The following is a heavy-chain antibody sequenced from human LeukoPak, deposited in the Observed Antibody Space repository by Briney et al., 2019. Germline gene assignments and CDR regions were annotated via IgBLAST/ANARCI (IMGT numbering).Heavy chain of an antibody. V-gene: IGHV3-7*05. CDR3: ARASDPWLQLT. CDR2: IKQDGREK. D-gene: IGHD5-24*01. J-gene: IGHJ5*02. CDR1: GFTFSNYW. Sequence: PGGSLRLSCAASGFTFSNYWMIWVSQAPGKGLEWVGNIKQDGREKRYADSVRGRFSISRDNAQTSLYLQMNSLRAEDTAVYYCARASDPWLQLTWGQGTLVAVSS.